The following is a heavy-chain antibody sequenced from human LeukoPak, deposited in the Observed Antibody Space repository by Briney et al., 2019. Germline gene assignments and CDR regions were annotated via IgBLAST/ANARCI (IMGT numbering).Heavy chain of an antibody. CDR3: ARGIRDFDWSFDY. V-gene: IGHV1-46*01. CDR2: INPSGGST. CDR1: GYTFTSYD. D-gene: IGHD3-9*01. Sequence: ASLKVSCTASGYTFTSYDMHWVRQAPGQGLEWVGIINPSGGSTSYAQTFQGRVTMTRDTSTSTVYIELSSLRSEGTAVYYCARGIRDFDWSFDYWGQGTLVTVSS. J-gene: IGHJ4*02.